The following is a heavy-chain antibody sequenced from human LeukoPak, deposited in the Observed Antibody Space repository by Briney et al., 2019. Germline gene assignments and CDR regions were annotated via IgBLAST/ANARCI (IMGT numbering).Heavy chain of an antibody. Sequence: GGSLRLSCAASGFTFSSYAMTWVRQAPGKGLEWVSVISDSGGITYYADSVKGRFTISRDNSKNTLYLQMNSLRAEDTAVYYCAKDGYCSSSTCRLFDYWGQGTLVTVSS. V-gene: IGHV3-23*01. CDR1: GFTFSSYA. CDR2: ISDSGGIT. J-gene: IGHJ4*02. CDR3: AKDGYCSSSTCRLFDY. D-gene: IGHD2-2*03.